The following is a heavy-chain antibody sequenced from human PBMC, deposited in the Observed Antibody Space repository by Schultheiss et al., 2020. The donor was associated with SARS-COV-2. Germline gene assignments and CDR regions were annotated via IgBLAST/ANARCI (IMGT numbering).Heavy chain of an antibody. CDR2: IYSGGST. V-gene: IGHV3-53*01. Sequence: GESLKISCAASGFTVSSNYMSWVRQAPGKGLEWVSVIYSGGSTYYADSVKGRFTISRDNAKNTLYLQMNSLTADDTAVYYCLSLLVASWGQGALVTVSS. CDR1: GFTVSSNY. D-gene: IGHD2/OR15-2a*01. CDR3: LSLLVAS. J-gene: IGHJ4*02.